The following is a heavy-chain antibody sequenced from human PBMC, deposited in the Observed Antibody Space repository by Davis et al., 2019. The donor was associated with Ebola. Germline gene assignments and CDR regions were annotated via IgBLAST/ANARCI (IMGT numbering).Heavy chain of an antibody. CDR1: GFTFSSYS. J-gene: IGHJ2*01. V-gene: IGHV3-21*01. CDR3: ASEVSGYSSGWYSWYFDL. D-gene: IGHD6-19*01. Sequence: GGSLRLSCAASGFTFSSYSMNWVRQAPGKGLEWVSSISSSSSYIYYADSVKGRFTISRDNAKNSLYLKMNSLRAEDTAVYYCASEVSGYSSGWYSWYFDLWGRGTLVTVSS. CDR2: ISSSSSYI.